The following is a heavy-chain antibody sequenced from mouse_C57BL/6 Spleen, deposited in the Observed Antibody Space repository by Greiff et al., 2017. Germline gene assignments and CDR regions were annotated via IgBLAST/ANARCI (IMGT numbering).Heavy chain of an antibody. V-gene: IGHV1-72*01. CDR3: ARGDYYGSRGSYAMDY. CDR2: IDPNSGGT. J-gene: IGHJ4*01. D-gene: IGHD1-1*01. CDR1: GYTFTSYW. Sequence: QVQLQQPGAELVKPGASVKLSCKASGYTFTSYWMHWVKQRPGRGLEWIGRIDPNSGGTKYNEKFKSKATLTVDKPSSTAYMQLSSLTSEDSAVYYGARGDYYGSRGSYAMDYWGQGTSVTVSS.